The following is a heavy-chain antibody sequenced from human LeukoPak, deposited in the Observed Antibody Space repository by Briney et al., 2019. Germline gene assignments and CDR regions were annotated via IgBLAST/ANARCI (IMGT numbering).Heavy chain of an antibody. Sequence: PSETLSLTCTVSGGSISSYYWSWIRQPPGKGLEWIGYIYYSGSTNYNPSLKSRVTISVDTSKNQFSLKLSSVTAADTAVYYFARVGDSSGYRVGYFQHWGQGTLVTVSS. CDR2: IYYSGST. D-gene: IGHD3-22*01. V-gene: IGHV4-59*01. CDR1: GGSISSYY. J-gene: IGHJ1*01. CDR3: ARVGDSSGYRVGYFQH.